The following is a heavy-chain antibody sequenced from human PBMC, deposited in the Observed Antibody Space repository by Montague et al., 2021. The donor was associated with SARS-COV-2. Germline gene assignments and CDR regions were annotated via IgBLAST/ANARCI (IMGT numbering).Heavy chain of an antibody. D-gene: IGHD3-22*01. V-gene: IGHV4-59*01. CDR1: GGSISSYY. CDR2: IYYSGST. CDR3: ARGPQEYRITMIVVDYWYFDL. J-gene: IGHJ2*01. Sequence: LVKPTQTLSLTCTVSGGSISSYYWSWIRQPPGKGLEWIGYIYYSGSTNYNPSLKSRVTISVDTSKNQFSLKLSSVTAADTAVYYCARGPQEYRITMIVVDYWYFDLWGRGTLVTVSS.